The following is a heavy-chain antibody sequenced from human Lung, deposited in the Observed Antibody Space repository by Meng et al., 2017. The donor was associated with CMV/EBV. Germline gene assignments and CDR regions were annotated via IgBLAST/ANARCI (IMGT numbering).Heavy chain of an antibody. CDR1: GFTFDNYE. CDR2: INKNGFNI. Sequence: GESLKISYAASGFTFDNYEMNWVRQAPGKGLEWISYINKNGFNIEYADSVKGRFTISRDNAKNSLFLQLDSLRADDTAVYYCARNTLSYYGMDLWGQGTTVTVSS. V-gene: IGHV3-48*03. D-gene: IGHD1/OR15-1a*01. CDR3: ARNTLSYYGMDL. J-gene: IGHJ6*02.